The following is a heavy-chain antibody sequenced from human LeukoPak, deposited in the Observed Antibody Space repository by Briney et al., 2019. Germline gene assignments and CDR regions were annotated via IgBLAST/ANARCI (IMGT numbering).Heavy chain of an antibody. D-gene: IGHD2-2*01. CDR2: IIPILGIA. V-gene: IGHV1-69*04. Sequence: GASVKVSCKASGYTFTSNGISWVRQAPGQGLEWMGRIIPILGIANYAQKFQGRVTITADKSTSTAYMELSSLRSEDTAVYYCARGPASVVVPAAMGAAHFDYWGQGTLVTVSS. CDR1: GYTFTSNG. J-gene: IGHJ4*02. CDR3: ARGPASVVVPAAMGAAHFDY.